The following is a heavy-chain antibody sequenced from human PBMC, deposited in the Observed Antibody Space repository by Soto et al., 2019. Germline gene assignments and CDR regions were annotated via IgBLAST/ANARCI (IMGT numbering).Heavy chain of an antibody. J-gene: IGHJ6*01. CDR3: ARHTSNFRYYYYAMDV. Sequence: GESLTVSSKGSGYTFTHSWFCGVRQLPGKVLAGLGIISPTPSVLRYCPSFQGHVTITVDKSPHTASLPLNTLRASATALYSCARHTSNFRYYYYAMDVWGQRTTITASS. CDR2: ISPTPSVL. V-gene: IGHV5-51*01. D-gene: IGHD2-2*01. CDR1: GYTFTHSW.